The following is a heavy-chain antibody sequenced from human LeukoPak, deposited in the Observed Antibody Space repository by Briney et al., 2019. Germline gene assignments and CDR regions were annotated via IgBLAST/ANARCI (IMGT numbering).Heavy chain of an antibody. CDR2: MNPNSGNT. D-gene: IGHD5-12*01. J-gene: IGHJ4*02. CDR3: ARDHPGYSGSSVFDY. Sequence: ASVKVSCKASGYTFTSYDINWVRQAPGQGLEWMGWMNPNSGNTGYAQKFQGRVTMTRNTSISTAYMELSSLRSEDTAVYYCARDHPGYSGSSVFDYWGQGTLVTVSS. CDR1: GYTFTSYD. V-gene: IGHV1-8*01.